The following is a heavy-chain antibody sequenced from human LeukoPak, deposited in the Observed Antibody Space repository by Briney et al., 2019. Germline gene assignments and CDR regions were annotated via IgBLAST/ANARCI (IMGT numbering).Heavy chain of an antibody. Sequence: GRSLRLSCAASGFTFSSYGMHWIRQAPGKGLEWVAVISYDGSNKYYGDSVKGRFTISRDNSKNTLYLQMNSLRAEDTAVYYCAKEPGSGWYYFDYWGQGTLVTVSS. CDR3: AKEPGSGWYYFDY. CDR2: ISYDGSNK. CDR1: GFTFSSYG. J-gene: IGHJ4*02. V-gene: IGHV3-30*18. D-gene: IGHD6-19*01.